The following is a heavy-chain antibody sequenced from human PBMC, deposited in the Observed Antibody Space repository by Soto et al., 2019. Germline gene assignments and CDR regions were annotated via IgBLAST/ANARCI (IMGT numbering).Heavy chain of an antibody. Sequence: SETLSLTCAVYGGSFSGYYWSWIRQPPGKGLEWIGEINHSGSTNYNPSLKSRVTISVDTSKNQFSLKLTSVTAADTGVYYCARGRIGFDPWGQGTLVTVSS. CDR2: INHSGST. CDR1: GGSFSGYY. J-gene: IGHJ5*02. V-gene: IGHV4-34*01. D-gene: IGHD2-15*01. CDR3: ARGRIGFDP.